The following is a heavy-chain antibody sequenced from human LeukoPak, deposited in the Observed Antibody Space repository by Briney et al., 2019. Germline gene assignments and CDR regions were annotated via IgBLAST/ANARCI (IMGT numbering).Heavy chain of an antibody. CDR2: IYYSGST. Sequence: SETLSLICNAPGDSINNYYWSWVRQPPGKGLEWIGYIYYSGSTNYNPTLKSRVTISKDPSKKQVALKLTSVTAADTAVYYCARGSNWLDPWGQGTLVTVSS. CDR1: GDSINNYY. V-gene: IGHV4-59*01. J-gene: IGHJ5*02. D-gene: IGHD6-6*01. CDR3: ARGSNWLDP.